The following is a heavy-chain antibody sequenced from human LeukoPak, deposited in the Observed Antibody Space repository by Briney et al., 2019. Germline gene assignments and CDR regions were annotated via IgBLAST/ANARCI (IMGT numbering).Heavy chain of an antibody. Sequence: SETLSLTCTVSGGSVSSNGYFWNWIRQPPGKGLEWIGYIYNRGSTNYNPSLKSRVTISVDTSNNQFSLKLTSVTAADTAVYFCAVLQSXRPLDYWXQGTLVTVSS. V-gene: IGHV4-61*08. J-gene: IGHJ4*02. CDR3: AVLQSXRPLDY. D-gene: IGHD2/OR15-2a*01. CDR1: GGSVSSNGYF. CDR2: IYNRGST.